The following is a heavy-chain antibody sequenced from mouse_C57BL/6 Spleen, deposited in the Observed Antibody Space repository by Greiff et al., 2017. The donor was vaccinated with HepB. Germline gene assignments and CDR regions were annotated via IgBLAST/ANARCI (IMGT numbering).Heavy chain of an antibody. V-gene: IGHV1-72*01. J-gene: IGHJ2*01. D-gene: IGHD2-5*01. CDR2: IDPNSGGT. CDR1: GYTFTSYW. CDR3: ARSGSNYLRYYCDY. Sequence: VQLQQPGAELVKPGASVKLSCKASGYTFTSYWMHWVKQRPGRGLEWIGRIDPNSGGTKYNEKFKSKATLTVDKPSSTAYMQLSSLTSEDSAVYYWARSGSNYLRYYCDYWGQGTTLTVSS.